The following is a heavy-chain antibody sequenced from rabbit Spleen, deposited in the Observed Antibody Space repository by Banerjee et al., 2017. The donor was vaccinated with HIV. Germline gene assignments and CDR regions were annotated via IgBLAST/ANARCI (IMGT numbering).Heavy chain of an antibody. D-gene: IGHD8-1*01. J-gene: IGHJ3*01. CDR2: VDIDSGGT. Sequence: QEQLEESGGDLVQPEGSLTLTCTASGFTLSNYWMCWVRQAPGKGLEWIGCVDIDSGGTAYASWAKGRFTISKTSSTTVTLQMTSLTAADTATYLCARDGAGGSYFALWGQGTLVTVS. V-gene: IGHV1S45*01. CDR3: ARDGAGGSYFAL. CDR1: GFTLSNYW.